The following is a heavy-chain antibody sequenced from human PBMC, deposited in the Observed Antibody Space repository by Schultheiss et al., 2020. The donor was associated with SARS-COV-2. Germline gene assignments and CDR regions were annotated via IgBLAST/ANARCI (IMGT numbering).Heavy chain of an antibody. Sequence: GGSLRLSCAASGFNFSNYAMHWVRQAPGKGLEWVAIISSDGSNKYYADSVKGRFTISRDNSKNTLYLQMNSLRAEDTAVYYCAKGGGAARPNYYYYGMDVWGQGTTVTVSS. V-gene: IGHV3-30*04. CDR3: AKGGGAARPNYYYYGMDV. CDR2: ISSDGSNK. CDR1: GFNFSNYA. D-gene: IGHD6-6*01. J-gene: IGHJ6*02.